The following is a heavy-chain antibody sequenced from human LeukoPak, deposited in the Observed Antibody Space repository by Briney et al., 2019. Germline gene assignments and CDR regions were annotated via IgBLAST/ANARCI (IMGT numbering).Heavy chain of an antibody. V-gene: IGHV4-39*07. D-gene: IGHD3-3*01. CDR2: IYYSGST. Sequence: SETLSLTCTVSGGSISSSSYYWGWIRQPPGKGLEWIGSIYYSGSTYYNPSLKSRVTMSVDTSKNHSYLRLTSVTAADTAVYYCARDFWSDHSWFDPWGQGTLVTVSS. J-gene: IGHJ5*02. CDR1: GGSISSSSYY. CDR3: ARDFWSDHSWFDP.